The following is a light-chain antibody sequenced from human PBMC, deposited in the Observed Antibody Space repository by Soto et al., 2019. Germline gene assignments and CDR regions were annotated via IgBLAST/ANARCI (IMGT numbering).Light chain of an antibody. J-gene: IGKJ3*01. V-gene: IGKV3-20*01. CDR1: QRVSTSY. CDR3: RQYDTSPA. Sequence: ESVVTQSPGTLSLSPGERTTLSCRASQRVSTSYLAWYQQKPGQAPRLLIYGASSRATGIPDRFSGRGAGTDFPLTISRLEPEDFAVYYCRQYDTSPAFAPGAKLDI. CDR2: GAS.